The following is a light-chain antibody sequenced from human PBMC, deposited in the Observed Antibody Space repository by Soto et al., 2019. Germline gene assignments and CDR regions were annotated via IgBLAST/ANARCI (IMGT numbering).Light chain of an antibody. CDR2: DVS. Sequence: DIQMTQSPSTLSAFVGDRVTVTGRASQSIAASLAWYQHKPGEAPKLLIYDVSSLETGVPSRFSGSGSGTEFSLTIRGLQPDDFATYYCQQYDYSRTFGQGTKVDIK. J-gene: IGKJ1*01. CDR1: QSIAAS. V-gene: IGKV1-5*01. CDR3: QQYDYSRT.